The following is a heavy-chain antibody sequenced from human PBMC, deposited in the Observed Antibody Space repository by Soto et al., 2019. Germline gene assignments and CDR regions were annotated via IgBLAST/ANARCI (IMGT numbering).Heavy chain of an antibody. Sequence: GGSLRLSCTASGFTFNSHWMHWVRQAPGKGLVWVSRIYFDGITTNYADSVKGRLTVSRDNAKNTVYLHVNTLRDEDTAVYYCARGGAMGVDYWGQGTLVTVSS. CDR2: IYFDGITT. J-gene: IGHJ4*02. V-gene: IGHV3-74*01. CDR1: GFTFNSHW. D-gene: IGHD1-26*01. CDR3: ARGGAMGVDY.